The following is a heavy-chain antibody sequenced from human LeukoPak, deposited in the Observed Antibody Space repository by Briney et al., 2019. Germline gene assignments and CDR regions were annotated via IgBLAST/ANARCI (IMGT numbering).Heavy chain of an antibody. CDR2: INAGNGNT. J-gene: IGHJ4*02. Sequence: ASVKVSCEASGYTFTSYAMHWVRQAPGQRLEWMGWINAGNGNTKYSQKFQGRVTITRDTSASTAYMELSSLRSEDTAVYYCARVYPYCSSTSCYEAFDYWGQGTLVTVSS. D-gene: IGHD2-2*01. CDR3: ARVYPYCSSTSCYEAFDY. V-gene: IGHV1-3*01. CDR1: GYTFTSYA.